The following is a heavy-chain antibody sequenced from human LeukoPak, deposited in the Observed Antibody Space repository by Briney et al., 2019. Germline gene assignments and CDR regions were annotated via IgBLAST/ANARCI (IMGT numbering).Heavy chain of an antibody. CDR2: IIPILGVP. J-gene: IGHJ4*02. D-gene: IGHD3-22*01. CDR3: ARVAYYYDGSGYQFDD. V-gene: IGHV1-69*04. CDR1: GGTFSIYD. Sequence: GASVKVSCKASGGTFSIYDINWVRQAPGQGLQWMGRIIPILGVPNYAQQFQGRVTITADNSTSTVYMELSSLRSEDTAMYYCARVAYYYDGSGYQFDDWGQGTLVTVSS.